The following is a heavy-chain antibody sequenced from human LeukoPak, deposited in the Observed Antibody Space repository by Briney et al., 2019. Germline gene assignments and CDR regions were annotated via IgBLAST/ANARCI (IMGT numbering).Heavy chain of an antibody. V-gene: IGHV1-46*01. CDR3: ARNHKIAARAENYYYMDV. J-gene: IGHJ6*03. CDR1: GYTFTSNY. Sequence: ASVKVSCKASGYTFTSNYMHWVRQAPGQGLEWMGIIDPSGVSTTYAQKFQGRVTMTRDMSTSTVYMELNSLRSEGTAVYYCARNHKIAARAENYYYMDVWGKGTTVTVSS. CDR2: IDPSGVST. D-gene: IGHD6-25*01.